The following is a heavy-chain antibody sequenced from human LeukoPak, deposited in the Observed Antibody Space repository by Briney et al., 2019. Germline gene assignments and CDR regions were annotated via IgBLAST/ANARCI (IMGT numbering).Heavy chain of an antibody. D-gene: IGHD6-19*01. CDR3: AAQWLRLGAFDM. Sequence: GGSLRLSCAASGFTFSSYAMSWVRQAPGKGLEWVSGISGGGGRTYYADSVKGRFTISRDNSKNTLYLQMNSLRAEDTAVYYCAAQWLRLGAFDMWGQGTMVTVSS. CDR2: ISGGGGRT. V-gene: IGHV3-23*01. CDR1: GFTFSSYA. J-gene: IGHJ3*02.